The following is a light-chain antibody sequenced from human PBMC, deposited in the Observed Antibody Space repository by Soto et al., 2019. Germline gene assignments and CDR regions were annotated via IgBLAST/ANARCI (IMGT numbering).Light chain of an antibody. V-gene: IGLV1-44*01. CDR1: SSNIGSNN. CDR3: AAWDDSLNGLYV. Sequence: QSVLTQPPSASRTPGQRVTISYSGSSSNIGSNNVYWYQQLPGTAPKLLFYSNNQRPSGVPDRFSGSKSGTSASLAISGLQSEDEADYYCAAWDDSLNGLYVFGTGTKVTVL. CDR2: SNN. J-gene: IGLJ1*01.